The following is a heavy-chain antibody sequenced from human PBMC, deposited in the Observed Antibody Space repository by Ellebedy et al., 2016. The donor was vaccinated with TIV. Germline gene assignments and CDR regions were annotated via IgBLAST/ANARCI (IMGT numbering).Heavy chain of an antibody. CDR1: RGTFSSYA. CDR3: ARDESSGYYYFEY. CDR2: IIPILVIA. J-gene: IGHJ4*02. Sequence: AASVKVSCKTSRGTFSSYAISWARQAPGQGLEWMGRIIPILVIANYAQKFEGRVTITADKATSTAYMELSSLRPDDTAVYYCARDESSGYYYFEYWGQGTLVTVSS. D-gene: IGHD3-22*01. V-gene: IGHV1-69*04.